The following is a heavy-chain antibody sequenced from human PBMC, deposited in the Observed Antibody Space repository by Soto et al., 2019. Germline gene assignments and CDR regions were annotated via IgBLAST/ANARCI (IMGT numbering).Heavy chain of an antibody. CDR3: ARRDYIGSYHFDY. V-gene: IGHV4-39*01. CDR2: ISDSGNT. Sequence: SEALSLPCTVSVGSISSRSPHWCWILQAPGRGLEWIGTISDSGNTYSNSSLRGRVTISVDPAKNQFSLRLTSVTAADTAVYYCARRDYIGSYHFDYWGQGALVTVSS. J-gene: IGHJ4*02. CDR1: VGSISSRSPH. D-gene: IGHD1-26*01.